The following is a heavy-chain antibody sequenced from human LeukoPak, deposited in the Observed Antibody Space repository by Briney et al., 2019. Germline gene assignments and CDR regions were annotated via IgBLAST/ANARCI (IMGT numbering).Heavy chain of an antibody. D-gene: IGHD3-16*01. V-gene: IGHV4-59*01. CDR3: ARVGGGLRPYYYYGMDV. CDR1: GSSISSYY. J-gene: IGHJ6*02. CDR2: IYYSGST. Sequence: SETLSLTCTVSGSSISSYYWSWIRQPPGKGLEWIGYIYYSGSTNYNPSLKSRVTISVDTSKNQFSLKLSSVTAADTAVYYCARVGGGLRPYYYYGMDVWGQGTTVTVSS.